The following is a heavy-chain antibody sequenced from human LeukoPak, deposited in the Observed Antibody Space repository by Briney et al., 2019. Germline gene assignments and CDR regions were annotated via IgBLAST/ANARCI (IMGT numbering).Heavy chain of an antibody. CDR1: GSTFSSYW. V-gene: IGHV3-7*01. D-gene: IGHD2-15*01. Sequence: PGGSLRLSCAASGSTFSSYWMSWVRQAPGKGLEWVANIKQDGSEKYYVDSVKGRFTISRDNAKNSLYLQMNSLRAGDTAVYYCAREFHIVVVVAATHDYYYGMDVWGQGTTVTVSS. CDR2: IKQDGSEK. CDR3: AREFHIVVVVAATHDYYYGMDV. J-gene: IGHJ6*02.